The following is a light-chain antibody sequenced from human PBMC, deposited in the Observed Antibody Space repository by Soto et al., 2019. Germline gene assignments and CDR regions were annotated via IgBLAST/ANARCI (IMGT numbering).Light chain of an antibody. Sequence: VVPQSAGTLSSSHWDQATLPWRTSQSIRDSYLAWYQQKPGQAPRLLIYAASSRATGIPDRFSGSGSGTDFSLTISRLEPEDFAVYYCQQYGSSPSTFGQGTRLEI. CDR1: QSIRDSY. V-gene: IGKV3-20*01. CDR3: QQYGSSPST. J-gene: IGKJ5*01. CDR2: AAS.